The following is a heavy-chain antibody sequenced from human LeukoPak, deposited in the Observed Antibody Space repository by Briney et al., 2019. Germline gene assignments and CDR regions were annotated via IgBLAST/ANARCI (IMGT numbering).Heavy chain of an antibody. J-gene: IGHJ3*02. D-gene: IGHD3-22*01. V-gene: IGHV3-23*01. CDR3: AKDNNYGSSGYSNAFDI. Sequence: GGSLRLSCAASGFTFSSYAMSWVRQAPGKGLEWVSAISGSGGSTYYADSVKGRFTISRDNSKNTLYLQMNSLRAEDTAVYYCAKDNNYGSSGYSNAFDIWGQGTMVTVSS. CDR1: GFTFSSYA. CDR2: ISGSGGST.